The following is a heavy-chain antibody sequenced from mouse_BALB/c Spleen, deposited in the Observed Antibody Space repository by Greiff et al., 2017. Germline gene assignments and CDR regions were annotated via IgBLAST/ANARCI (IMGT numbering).Heavy chain of an antibody. V-gene: IGHV5-6-4*01. D-gene: IGHD1-3*01. J-gene: IGHJ2*01. CDR1: GFTFSSYT. CDR2: ISSGGSYT. Sequence: EVKVEESGGGLVKPGGSLKLSCAASGFTFSSYTMSWVRQTPEKRLEWVATISSGGSYTYYPDSVKGRFTISRDNAKNTLYLQMSSLKSEDTAMYYCTRARAVAGDYWGQGTTLTVSS. CDR3: TRARAVAGDY.